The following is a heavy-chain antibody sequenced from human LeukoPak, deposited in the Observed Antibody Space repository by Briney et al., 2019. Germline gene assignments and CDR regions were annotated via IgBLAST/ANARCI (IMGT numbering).Heavy chain of an antibody. Sequence: PGGSLRLSCAASGFTVSSNYMTWVRQAPGKGLEWVSVIYSGASTYYADSVKGRFTISRDNSKNTLYLQMNSLRVEDTAVYYCARDPTVDFWSGLQGVDYWGQGTLVTVSS. CDR1: GFTVSSNY. D-gene: IGHD3-3*01. CDR3: ARDPTVDFWSGLQGVDY. V-gene: IGHV3-53*01. CDR2: IYSGAST. J-gene: IGHJ4*02.